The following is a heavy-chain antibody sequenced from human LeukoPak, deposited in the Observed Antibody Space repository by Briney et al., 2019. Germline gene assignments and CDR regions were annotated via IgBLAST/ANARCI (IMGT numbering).Heavy chain of an antibody. Sequence: PGGSLTLSCAASGFTFSDFHMSWIRQAPGKGLEWLSYISSSSYYTNYADSVKGRFTISRDNAKNSLYLQMNSLRAEDTAVYYCERDAGYCSSTSCFYYGVDVWGQGTTVTVSS. J-gene: IGHJ6*02. D-gene: IGHD2-2*01. CDR3: ERDAGYCSSTSCFYYGVDV. CDR2: ISSSSYYT. CDR1: GFTFSDFH. V-gene: IGHV3-11*06.